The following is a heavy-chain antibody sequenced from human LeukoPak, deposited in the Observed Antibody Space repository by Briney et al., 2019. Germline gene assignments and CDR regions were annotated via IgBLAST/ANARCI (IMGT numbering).Heavy chain of an antibody. D-gene: IGHD1-26*01. CDR3: AKHLGRGSSNWFDP. V-gene: IGHV3-23*01. CDR1: GFTFSSYG. J-gene: IGHJ5*02. CDR2: ISGSGGST. Sequence: GGSLRLSCAASGFTFSSYGMHWVRQAPGKGLEWVSAISGSGGSTYYADSVKGRFTISRDNSKNTLYLQMNSLRAEDTAVYYCAKHLGRGSSNWFDPWGQGTLVTVSS.